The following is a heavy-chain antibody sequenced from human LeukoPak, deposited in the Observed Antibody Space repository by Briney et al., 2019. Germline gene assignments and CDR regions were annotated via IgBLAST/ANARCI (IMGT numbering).Heavy chain of an antibody. D-gene: IGHD5-24*01. J-gene: IGHJ3*02. V-gene: IGHV4-61*02. CDR2: IYTSGST. CDR1: GGSISSGSYY. CDR3: ARADGYNYERDWRTFDI. Sequence: ASETLSLTCTVSGGSISSGSYYWSWIRQPAGKGLEWIGRIYTSGSTNYNPSLKSRVTISVDTSKNQFSLKLSSVTAADTAVYYCARADGYNYERDWRTFDIWGQGTMVTVSS.